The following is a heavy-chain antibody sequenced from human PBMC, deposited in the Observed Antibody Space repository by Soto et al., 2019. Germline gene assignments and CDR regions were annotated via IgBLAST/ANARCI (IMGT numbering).Heavy chain of an antibody. CDR3: ARGAPGPIPESYGEF. D-gene: IGHD4-17*01. CDR1: GGSISNTSYY. V-gene: IGHV4-39*01. Sequence: LQLQESGPGLVKPSETLSLTCSVSGGSISNTSYYWGWIRQSPGKGLEWLGNIYFSGTAYYTPSRSSRVTISVDTLKNQFSCQFVSVAAANIGVYYCARGAPGPIPESYGEFWGQGTGVTVSS. J-gene: IGHJ4*02. CDR2: IYFSGTA.